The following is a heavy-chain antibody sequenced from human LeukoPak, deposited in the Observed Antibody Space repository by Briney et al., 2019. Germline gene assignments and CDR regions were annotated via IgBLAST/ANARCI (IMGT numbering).Heavy chain of an antibody. J-gene: IGHJ6*03. CDR1: GGSISSSSYY. V-gene: IGHV4-39*07. CDR2: IYYSGST. Sequence: SETLSLTCTVSGGSISSSSYYWGWIRQPPGKGLEWIGSIYYSGSTYYNPSLKSRVTISVDTSKNQFSLKLSSVTAADTAVYYCARYCSSTSCYKGGGYYYYMDVWGKGTTVTVSS. D-gene: IGHD2-2*02. CDR3: ARYCSSTSCYKGGGYYYYMDV.